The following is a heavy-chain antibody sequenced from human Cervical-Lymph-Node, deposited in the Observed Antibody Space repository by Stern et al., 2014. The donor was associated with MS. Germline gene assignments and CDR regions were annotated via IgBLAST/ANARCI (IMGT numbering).Heavy chain of an antibody. CDR1: GGSINSDGFY. Sequence: QLQLQESGPGLVKPSQTLSLTCTVSGGSINSDGFYWSWVRQLPGKGLEWIGYIYYSGLTYYNPSLKSRVTISLDRSRSHFSLKLSSVTAADTAVYYCATYSTPYYYHGMDVWGQGTTVTVSS. CDR2: IYYSGLT. D-gene: IGHD4-11*01. CDR3: ATYSTPYYYHGMDV. J-gene: IGHJ6*02. V-gene: IGHV4-31*03.